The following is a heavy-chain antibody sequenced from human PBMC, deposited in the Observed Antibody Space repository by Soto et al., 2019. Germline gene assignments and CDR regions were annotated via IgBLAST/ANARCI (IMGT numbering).Heavy chain of an antibody. Sequence: PSETLSLTCTVSGGSITSYNHYWTWIRQAPGKGLECIGYIDYFGTTNYSPSLQGRVTISVDKSKNQFSLNLTSVTAADTAVYYCARGSRGPRWFDPWGQGALVTVSS. D-gene: IGHD5-12*01. CDR3: ARGSRGPRWFDP. J-gene: IGHJ5*02. CDR1: GGSITSYNHY. CDR2: IDYFGTT. V-gene: IGHV4-30-4*01.